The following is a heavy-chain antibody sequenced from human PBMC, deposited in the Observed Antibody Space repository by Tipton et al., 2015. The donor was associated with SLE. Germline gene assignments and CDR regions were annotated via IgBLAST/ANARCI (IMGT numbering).Heavy chain of an antibody. CDR1: GDSITSHY. CDR2: IYYTGRT. D-gene: IGHD2-15*01. CDR3: ARGVAGYYYYCYMDV. J-gene: IGHJ6*03. V-gene: IGHV4-59*11. Sequence: TLSLTCSVSGDSITSHYWSWIRQPPGKGLEWIGYIYYTGRTNHNPSLKSRVTMSVDTSKNQFSLKLNSVTAADTAVYYCARGVAGYYYYCYMDVWGKGTTVTVSS.